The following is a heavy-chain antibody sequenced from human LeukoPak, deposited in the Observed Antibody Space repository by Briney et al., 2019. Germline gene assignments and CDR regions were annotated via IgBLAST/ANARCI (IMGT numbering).Heavy chain of an antibody. CDR1: GFTFTTYW. J-gene: IGHJ4*02. V-gene: IGHV3-74*01. CDR2: INSDGSIT. D-gene: IGHD1-26*01. Sequence: PWGSLRLSCAASGFTFTTYWMHWVRQAPGKGLVWVSHINSDGSITSYADSVKGRFTISRDNAKNTLYLQMNSLRAEDTAVYYCGRGNGGSPETPDYWGQGTLVTASS. CDR3: GRGNGGSPETPDY.